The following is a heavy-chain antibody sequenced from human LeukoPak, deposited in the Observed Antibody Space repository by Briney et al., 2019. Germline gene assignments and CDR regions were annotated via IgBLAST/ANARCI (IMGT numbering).Heavy chain of an antibody. D-gene: IGHD6-19*01. CDR1: GGSISSSSYY. CDR3: ARAGSGRVLDY. V-gene: IGHV4-39*01. Sequence: SETLSLTCTVSGGSISSSSYYWGWIRQPPGKGLEWIGSIYYSGSTYYNPSLKSRVTISVDTSKNQFSLKLNSVTAADTAVYYCARAGSGRVLDYWGQGTLVTVSS. CDR2: IYYSGST. J-gene: IGHJ4*02.